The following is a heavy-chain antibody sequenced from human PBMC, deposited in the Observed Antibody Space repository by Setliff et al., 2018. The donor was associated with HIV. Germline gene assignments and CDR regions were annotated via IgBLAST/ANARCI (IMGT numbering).Heavy chain of an antibody. V-gene: IGHV4-4*08. CDR1: RGSISRYY. CDR3: ARGLVVVTDSDYDTNYYYYYYMDV. Sequence: KASETLSLTCTVSRGSISRYYWSWIRQPPGKGLEWIGHIYTSGSTNYNPSLKSRVTISIDTSKNQFSLKLSSVTAADTAVYYCARGLVVVTDSDYDTNYYYYYYMDVWGKGTTVTVSS. D-gene: IGHD5-12*01. J-gene: IGHJ6*03. CDR2: IYTSGST.